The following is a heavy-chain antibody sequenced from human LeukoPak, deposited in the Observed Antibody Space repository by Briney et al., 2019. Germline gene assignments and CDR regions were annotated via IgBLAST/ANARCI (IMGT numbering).Heavy chain of an antibody. CDR3: AKGDSSSSPYYMDV. Sequence: GGSLSLSCAASGFTFSSYAMSWVRQAPGKGLEWVSAISGSGGSTYYADSVKGRFTISRDNSKNTLYLQMNSLRAEDTAVYYCAKGDSSSSPYYMDVWGKGTTVTVSS. D-gene: IGHD6-6*01. J-gene: IGHJ6*03. V-gene: IGHV3-23*01. CDR1: GFTFSSYA. CDR2: ISGSGGST.